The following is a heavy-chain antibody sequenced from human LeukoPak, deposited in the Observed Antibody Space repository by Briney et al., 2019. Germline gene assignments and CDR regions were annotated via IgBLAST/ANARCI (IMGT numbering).Heavy chain of an antibody. V-gene: IGHV4-39*01. CDR3: ATPGHGDYYYYYYGMDV. CDR2: IYYSGST. J-gene: IGHJ6*02. CDR1: GGSISSSSYY. D-gene: IGHD4-17*01. Sequence: SETLSLTCTVSGGSISSSSYYWGWIRQPPGKGLEWIRSIYYSGSTYYNPSLKSRVTISVDTSKNQFSLKLSSVTAADTAVYYCATPGHGDYYYYYYGMDVWGQGTTVTVSS.